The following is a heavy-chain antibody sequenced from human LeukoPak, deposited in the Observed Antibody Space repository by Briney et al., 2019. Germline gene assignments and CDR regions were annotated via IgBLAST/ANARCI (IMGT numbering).Heavy chain of an antibody. Sequence: PGGSLRLSCAASGFTFSSYWMHWVRQAPGKGLVWVSRINSDGSSTNYADSVKGRFTISRDNAKNTLYLQMNSLRTEDTAVYYCARGGSYFDISGYYFYWGQGTLVTVSS. CDR3: ARGGSYFDISGYYFY. J-gene: IGHJ4*02. CDR2: INSDGSST. CDR1: GFTFSSYW. V-gene: IGHV3-74*01. D-gene: IGHD3-22*01.